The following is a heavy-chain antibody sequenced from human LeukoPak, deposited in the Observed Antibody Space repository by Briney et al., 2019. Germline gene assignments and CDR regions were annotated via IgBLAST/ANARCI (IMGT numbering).Heavy chain of an antibody. CDR1: GGSISSSNW. D-gene: IGHD3-16*02. Sequence: PSGTLSLTCAVSGGSISSSNWWRWVRQPPGEGLEGSGESYHSGSTNYNPALKSRVTISVDKSKNQFSLKLSSVTAADTAVYYCAREHVWGSYRASYFDYWGQGTLVTVSS. CDR2: SYHSGST. V-gene: IGHV4-4*02. J-gene: IGHJ4*02. CDR3: AREHVWGSYRASYFDY.